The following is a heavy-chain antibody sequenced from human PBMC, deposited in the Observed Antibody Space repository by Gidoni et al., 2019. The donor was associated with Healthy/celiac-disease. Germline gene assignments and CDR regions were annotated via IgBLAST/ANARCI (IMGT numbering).Heavy chain of an antibody. V-gene: IGHV3-72*01. CDR2: TRKKANSYTT. J-gene: IGHJ4*02. Sequence: EVQLVESGGGLVQPGGSLRLSCAASGFTFSDHYMDWVRQAPGKGREWVGRTRKKANSYTTEYAASVKGRFTISRDDSKNSLYLQMNSLKTEDTAVYYCARDSGTFFFDYWGQGTLVTVSS. D-gene: IGHD1-7*01. CDR3: ARDSGTFFFDY. CDR1: GFTFSDHY.